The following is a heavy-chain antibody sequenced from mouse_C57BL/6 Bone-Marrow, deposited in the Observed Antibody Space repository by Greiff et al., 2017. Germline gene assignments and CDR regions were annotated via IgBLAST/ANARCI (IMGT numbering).Heavy chain of an antibody. CDR2: IDPSDSYT. Sequence: VQLQQPGAELVKPGASVKLSCKASGYTFTSYWMQWVKQRPGQGLEWIGEIDPSDSYTNYNQKFKGKATLTVDTSSSTAYMQLSSLTSEDSAVYYCAAYGYFDVWGTGTTVTVSS. V-gene: IGHV1-50*01. CDR1: GYTFTSYW. J-gene: IGHJ1*03. CDR3: AAYGYFDV.